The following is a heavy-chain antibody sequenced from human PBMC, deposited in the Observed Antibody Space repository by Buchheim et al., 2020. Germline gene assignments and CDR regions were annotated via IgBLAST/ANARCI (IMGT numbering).Heavy chain of an antibody. CDR2: IFGGDSET. CDR1: GYTFSDYW. D-gene: IGHD2-21*02. V-gene: IGHV5-51*01. J-gene: IGHJ4*02. CDR3: ARGSSWRGYDCYSNFSY. Sequence: EVQLVQSGAEVKKPGESLKISCQGSGYTFSDYWIGWVRQLPGKGLEWMGIIFGGDSETRYSPSFQGEVTMSADKTIKTAYLQWGSLKASDSAMYYCARGSSWRGYDCYSNFSYWGQGTL.